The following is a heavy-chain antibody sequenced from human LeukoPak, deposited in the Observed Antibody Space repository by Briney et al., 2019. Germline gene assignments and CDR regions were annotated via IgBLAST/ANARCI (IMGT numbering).Heavy chain of an antibody. D-gene: IGHD2/OR15-2a*01. V-gene: IGHV1-69*05. J-gene: IGHJ4*02. CDR2: IIPIFGTA. CDR1: GGTFSSYA. Sequence: ASVKVSCKASGGTFSSYAISWVRQAPGQGLVWMGGIIPIFGTANYAQKFKGRVTITTDESTSTAYMELSSLRSEDTAVYYCASDTGYFDSTTLGYWGQGTLVTVSS. CDR3: ASDTGYFDSTTLGY.